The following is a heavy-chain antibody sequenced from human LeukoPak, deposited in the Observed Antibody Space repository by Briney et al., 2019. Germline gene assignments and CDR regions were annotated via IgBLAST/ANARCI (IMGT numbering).Heavy chain of an antibody. J-gene: IGHJ3*02. CDR1: GCSFTNYY. V-gene: IGHV1-46*01. D-gene: IGHD2-2*01. CDR2: INPSGGST. Sequence: ASVKVSCKASGCSFTNYYMHWVRQAPGQGLEWMGLINPSGGSTSYAQKFQGRVTMTRDTSTSTVYMELSSLRSEDTAVYYCARAGQYQLLFVAFDIWGQGTIVTVSS. CDR3: ARAGQYQLLFVAFDI.